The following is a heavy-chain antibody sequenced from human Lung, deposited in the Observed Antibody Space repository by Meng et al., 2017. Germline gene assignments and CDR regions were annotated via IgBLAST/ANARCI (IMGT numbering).Heavy chain of an antibody. CDR1: GGSFSDYY. J-gene: IGHJ4*02. D-gene: IGHD4-11*01. Sequence: QVRPQQWGAGLLQPSETLSLPCVVSGGSFSDYYWSWIRQPPGKGLEWIGEINHSGSTNYNPSLESRATISVDTSQNNLSLKLSSVTAADSAVYYCARGPTTMAHDFDYWGQGTLVTVSS. CDR2: INHSGST. V-gene: IGHV4-34*01. CDR3: ARGPTTMAHDFDY.